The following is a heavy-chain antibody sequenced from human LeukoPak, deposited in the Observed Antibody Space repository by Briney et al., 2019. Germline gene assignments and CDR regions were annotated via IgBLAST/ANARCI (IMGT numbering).Heavy chain of an antibody. Sequence: GGSLRLSCAASGFTFSDYYMTWVRQAPGKGLVWVSVISGSGDIIYYADSVRGRFTISRDNSKNTLYLQMNSLRAEDTALYYCAKDSPSTSSSQGYFDYWGQGILVTVSS. V-gene: IGHV3-23*01. CDR3: AKDSPSTSSSQGYFDY. D-gene: IGHD2-2*01. CDR2: ISGSGDII. CDR1: GFTFSDYY. J-gene: IGHJ4*02.